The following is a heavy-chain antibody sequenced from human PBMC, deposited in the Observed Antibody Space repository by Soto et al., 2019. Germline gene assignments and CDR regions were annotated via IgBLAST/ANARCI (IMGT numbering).Heavy chain of an antibody. Sequence: EVQLVESGGGLVQPGGSLRLSCAASGFTVSSNYMSWVRQAPGKGLEWVSVIYSGDSTYYADSVKGRFTISRDNSKTTLYLQRNSLRAEDTAVYYCALSRSGNRTLCGMDVWGQGTTVTVSS. D-gene: IGHD6-6*01. CDR2: IYSGDST. V-gene: IGHV3-66*01. CDR3: ALSRSGNRTLCGMDV. CDR1: GFTVSSNY. J-gene: IGHJ6*02.